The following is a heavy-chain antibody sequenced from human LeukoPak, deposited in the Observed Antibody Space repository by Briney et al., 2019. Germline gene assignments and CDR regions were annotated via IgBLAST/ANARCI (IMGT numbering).Heavy chain of an antibody. J-gene: IGHJ4*02. CDR1: GYSLTSGYY. V-gene: IGHV4-38-2*02. Sequence: SESRSLTCTVSGYSLTSGYYWGGIRQPPGKGLEGIGSIYHSGRTYYNPSLKRPVTLSVDTSENQFSLKVSSVIAADTGVSARARAYRSSSYLDYWGQGTLVTVSS. D-gene: IGHD6-6*01. CDR3: ARAYRSSSYLDY. CDR2: IYHSGRT.